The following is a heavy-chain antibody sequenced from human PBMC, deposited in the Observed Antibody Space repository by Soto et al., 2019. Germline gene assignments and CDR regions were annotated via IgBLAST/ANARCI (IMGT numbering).Heavy chain of an antibody. CDR3: ARDTPRTYYDLWSGYPDYYYYYGMDV. CDR2: ISYDGSNK. J-gene: IGHJ6*02. V-gene: IGHV3-30-3*01. CDR1: GFTFSSYA. D-gene: IGHD3-3*01. Sequence: GGSLRLSCAASGFTFSSYAMHWVRQAPGKGLEWVAVISYDGSNKYYADSVKGRFTISRDNSKNTLYLQMNSLRAEDTAVYYCARDTPRTYYDLWSGYPDYYYYYGMDVWGQGTTVTVSS.